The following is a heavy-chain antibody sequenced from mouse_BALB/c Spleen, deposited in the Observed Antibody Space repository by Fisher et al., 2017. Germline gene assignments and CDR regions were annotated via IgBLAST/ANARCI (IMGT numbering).Heavy chain of an antibody. D-gene: IGHD2-4*01. CDR3: ARLTTMIPYAMDY. J-gene: IGHJ4*01. Sequence: KFKGKATLTADKSSSTAYMQLSSLASEDSAVYYCARLTTMIPYAMDYWGQGTSVTVSS. V-gene: IGHV1-87*01.